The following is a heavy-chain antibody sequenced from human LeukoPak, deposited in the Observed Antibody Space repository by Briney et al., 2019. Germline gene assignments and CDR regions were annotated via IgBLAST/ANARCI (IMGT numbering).Heavy chain of an antibody. CDR3: ARGCLYNWNHSLDY. CDR1: GFTFSSFT. D-gene: IGHD1-20*01. J-gene: IGHJ4*02. CDR2: ISYDGTNK. V-gene: IGHV3-30-3*01. Sequence: GGSLRLSCTASGFTFSSFTMHWVRQAPGKGLEWVAVISYDGTNKFYADSAKGRFSISRDNSENTLYLQMNTLGVEDTAMYYCARGCLYNWNHSLDYWGQGTLVTVSS.